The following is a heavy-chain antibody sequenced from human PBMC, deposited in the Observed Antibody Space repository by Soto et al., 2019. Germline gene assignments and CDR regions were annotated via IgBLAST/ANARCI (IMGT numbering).Heavy chain of an antibody. CDR3: ARGGVAAGRVGFGY. V-gene: IGHV1-8*01. CDR2: MNPNSGNT. Sequence: QVQLVQSGAEVKKPGASVKVSCKASGYTFTSYDINWVRQATGPGLEWMGWMNPNSGNTGYAQKFQGIVTMTRNTSISTAYMELSSLRSEDTAVSYCARGGVAAGRVGFGYWGQGTLVTVSS. D-gene: IGHD6-13*01. J-gene: IGHJ4*02. CDR1: GYTFTSYD.